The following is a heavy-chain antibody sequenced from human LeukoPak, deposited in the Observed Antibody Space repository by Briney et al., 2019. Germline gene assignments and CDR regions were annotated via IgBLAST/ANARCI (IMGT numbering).Heavy chain of an antibody. Sequence: PGGSPRLSCAASGFTLTGYTMNWVRQAPGKGLEWVSVIYSGGSTYYADSVKGRFTISRDNSKNTLYLQMNSLRAEDTAVYYCARVTDYYDSSGYSRVGAFDIWGQGTMVTVSS. D-gene: IGHD3-22*01. CDR3: ARVTDYYDSSGYSRVGAFDI. J-gene: IGHJ3*02. V-gene: IGHV3-53*01. CDR1: GFTLTGYT. CDR2: IYSGGST.